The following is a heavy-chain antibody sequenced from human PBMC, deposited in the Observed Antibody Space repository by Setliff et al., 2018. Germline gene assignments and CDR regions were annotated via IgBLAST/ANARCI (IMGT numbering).Heavy chain of an antibody. CDR3: ARESRYYYDNLGTLDY. V-gene: IGHV4-34*12. D-gene: IGHD3-22*01. CDR1: GGSFSGYY. J-gene: IGHJ4*02. CDR2: IIHSGST. Sequence: PSETLSLTCAVYGGSFSGYYWSWIRQPPGKRLEWIGEIIHSGSTYYNPSLKSRVSISVDTSKNQFSLKLSSVTAADTAVYYCARESRYYYDNLGTLDYWGQGTLVTVS.